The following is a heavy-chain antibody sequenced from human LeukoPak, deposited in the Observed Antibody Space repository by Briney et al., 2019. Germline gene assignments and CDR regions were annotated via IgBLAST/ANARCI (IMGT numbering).Heavy chain of an antibody. Sequence: GESLKISGKGSGYSFTSYWIGWVRQMPGKGLEWMGIIYPGDSDTRYSPSFQGQVTISADKSISTAYLQWSSLKASDTAMYYCASVPRRIAARGENWFDPWGQGTLVTVSS. CDR3: ASVPRRIAARGENWFDP. D-gene: IGHD6-6*01. J-gene: IGHJ5*02. V-gene: IGHV5-51*01. CDR2: IYPGDSDT. CDR1: GYSFTSYW.